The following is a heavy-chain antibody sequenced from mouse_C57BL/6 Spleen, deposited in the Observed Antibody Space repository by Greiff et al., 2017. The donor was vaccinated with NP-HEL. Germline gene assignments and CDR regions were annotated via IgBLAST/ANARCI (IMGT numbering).Heavy chain of an antibody. CDR3: ARQGSTVVATNYFDY. CDR1: GFTFSSYG. D-gene: IGHD1-1*01. V-gene: IGHV5-6*02. CDR2: ISSGGSYT. Sequence: DVKLVESGGDLVKPGGSLKLSCAASGFTFSSYGMSWVRQTPDKRLEWVATISSGGSYTYYPDSVKGRSTISRDNAKNTLYLQMSSLKSEDTAMYYCARQGSTVVATNYFDYWGQGTTLTVSS. J-gene: IGHJ2*01.